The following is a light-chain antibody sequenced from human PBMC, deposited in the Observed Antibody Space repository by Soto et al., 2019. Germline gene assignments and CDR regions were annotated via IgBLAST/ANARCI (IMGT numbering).Light chain of an antibody. CDR1: QSISSW. CDR2: KAS. Sequence: DIQMTQSPSTLSASVGDRVTITCRASQSISSWLAWYQQKPGKAPNPLIYKASSLESGVPSRFSGSGSVTEFTLTISSLQPDDFATYYCQPYNSYPLTFGGGTKVEIK. V-gene: IGKV1-5*03. CDR3: QPYNSYPLT. J-gene: IGKJ4*01.